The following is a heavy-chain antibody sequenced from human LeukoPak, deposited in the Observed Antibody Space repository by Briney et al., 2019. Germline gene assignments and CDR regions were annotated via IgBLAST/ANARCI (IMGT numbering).Heavy chain of an antibody. Sequence: GGSLRLSCAASGFTFSGSAMHWVRQASGKGLEWVGRIRSQANSYATAHTASVKGRFIIFRDDSKNMAYLQMNSLKTEDTAVYYCTRLGDYGDYYNGMDVWGQGTTVTVSS. CDR3: TRLGDYGDYYNGMDV. CDR1: GFTFSGSA. D-gene: IGHD4-17*01. J-gene: IGHJ6*02. CDR2: IRSQANSYAT. V-gene: IGHV3-73*01.